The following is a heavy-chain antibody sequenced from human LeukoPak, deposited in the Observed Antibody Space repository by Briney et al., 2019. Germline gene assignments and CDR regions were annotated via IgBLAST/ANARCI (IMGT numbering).Heavy chain of an antibody. J-gene: IGHJ4*02. CDR3: AKDRSYYYDSSGYYYFDY. CDR2: ISGSGGSK. V-gene: IGHV3-23*01. Sequence: GGSLRLSCAASGFTFSSYAMSWVRQAPGKGLEWVSAISGSGGSKYYADSVKGRFTISRDNSKNTLYLQMNSLRAEDPAVYYCAKDRSYYYDSSGYYYFDYWGQGTLVTVSS. CDR1: GFTFSSYA. D-gene: IGHD3-22*01.